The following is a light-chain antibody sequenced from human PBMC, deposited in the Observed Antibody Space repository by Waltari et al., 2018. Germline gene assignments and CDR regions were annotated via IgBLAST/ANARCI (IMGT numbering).Light chain of an antibody. CDR3: QQRRNWPLT. Sequence: EIVLTQSPDILSFSPGERATLSCRASQSVGTYLACDQQRPGQSPRLLIYDASYRATGIPARFSGSGSETDFTLTISSLQPEDFAVYYCQQRRNWPLTFGGGTRVQI. CDR2: DAS. J-gene: IGKJ4*01. V-gene: IGKV3-11*01. CDR1: QSVGTY.